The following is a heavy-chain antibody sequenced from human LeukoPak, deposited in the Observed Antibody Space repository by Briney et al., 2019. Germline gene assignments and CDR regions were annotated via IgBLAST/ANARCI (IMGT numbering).Heavy chain of an antibody. CDR2: IKQDGSEE. CDR3: AREAAAGTGYYYYYYYMDV. J-gene: IGHJ6*03. V-gene: IGHV3-7*01. CDR1: GFTFSSYW. D-gene: IGHD6-13*01. Sequence: PGGSLRLSCAASGFTFSSYWMSWVRQAPGKGLEWVANIKQDGSEEYYVDSVKGRFTISRDNAKNSLYLQMNSLRAEDTAVYYCAREAAAGTGYYYYYYYMDVWGKGTTVTVSS.